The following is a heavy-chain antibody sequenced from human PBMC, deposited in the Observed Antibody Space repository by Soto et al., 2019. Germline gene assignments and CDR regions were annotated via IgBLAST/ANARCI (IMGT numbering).Heavy chain of an antibody. CDR1: GFSISSNY. J-gene: IGHJ4*02. D-gene: IGHD3-10*01. CDR3: ARGQQVSTIRGVQGFDY. V-gene: IGHV3-53*02. CDR2: LYSGGTS. Sequence: EVQLVETGGGLIQPGGSLRLSCAASGFSISSNYVTWVRQAPGKGLEWVSLLYSGGTSYYADSVKGRFTISRDTLFLQMNRLKTEDTAVYHCARGQQVSTIRGVQGFDYWGQGTLVTVSS.